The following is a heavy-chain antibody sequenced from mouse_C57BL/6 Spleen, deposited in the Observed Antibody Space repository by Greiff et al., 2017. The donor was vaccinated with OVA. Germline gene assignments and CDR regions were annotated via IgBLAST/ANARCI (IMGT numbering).Heavy chain of an antibody. CDR2: IDPANGNT. CDR3: ARGGIYDYDDVNDYYAMDY. V-gene: IGHV14-3*01. CDR1: GFNIKNTY. J-gene: IGHJ4*01. D-gene: IGHD2-4*01. Sequence: VQLQQSVAELVRPGASVKLSCTASGFNIKNTYMHWVKQRPEQGLEWIGRIDPANGNTKYAPKFQGKATITADTSSTTAYLQLSSLTSEDTAIYYCARGGIYDYDDVNDYYAMDYWGQGTSVTVSS.